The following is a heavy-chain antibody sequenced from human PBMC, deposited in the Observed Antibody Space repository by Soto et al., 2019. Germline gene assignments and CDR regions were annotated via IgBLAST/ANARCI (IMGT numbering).Heavy chain of an antibody. CDR1: GYSFMTYG. Sequence: ASVKVSCKASGYSFMTYGIQWVRQAPGQRLEWMGWINPGSGDTKYSEKFQGRVAISRDTSATTVYMELSSLTSEDTAVYYCARIRLLCFAEPAYWAQGTRVTVSS. D-gene: IGHD3-10*01. J-gene: IGHJ4*02. CDR2: INPGSGDT. CDR3: ARIRLLCFAEPAY. V-gene: IGHV1-3*01.